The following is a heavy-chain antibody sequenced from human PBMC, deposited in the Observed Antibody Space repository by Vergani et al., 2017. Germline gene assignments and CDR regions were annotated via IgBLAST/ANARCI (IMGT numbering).Heavy chain of an antibody. D-gene: IGHD2-15*01. V-gene: IGHV4-34*01. CDR3: ARGGGGSCYGFKCAGAFDI. CDR2: INHSGST. J-gene: IGHJ3*02. CDR1: GGSFSGYY. Sequence: QVQLQQWGAGLLKPSETLSLTCAVYGGSFSGYYWSWIRQPPGKGLEWIGEINHSGSTNYNPSLKSRVTISVDTSKNQFSLKLSSVTAADTAVYYCARGGGGSCYGFKCAGAFDIWGQGTMVTVSS.